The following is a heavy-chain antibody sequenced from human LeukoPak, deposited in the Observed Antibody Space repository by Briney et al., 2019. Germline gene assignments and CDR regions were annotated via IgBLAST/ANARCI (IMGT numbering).Heavy chain of an antibody. CDR1: GFTFSSYA. CDR3: ARVRYSSGCLNY. D-gene: IGHD6-19*01. V-gene: IGHV3-53*01. J-gene: IGHJ4*02. CDR2: IYSGGST. Sequence: GGSLRLSCAASGFTFSSYAMSWVRQAPGKGLEWVSVIYSGGSTYYADSVKGRFTISRDNSKNTLYLQMNSLRAEDTAVYYCARVRYSSGCLNYWGQGTLVTVSS.